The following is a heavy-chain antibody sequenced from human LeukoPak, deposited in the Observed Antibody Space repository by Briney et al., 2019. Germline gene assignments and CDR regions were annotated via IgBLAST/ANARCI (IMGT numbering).Heavy chain of an antibody. CDR3: VTFYETY. Sequence: SGGSLRLSCAASGPYWMHWVRQAPGKELVWVSHINSDGSWTGYADSVKGRFTISKDNAKNTVSLQMNNLRAEDTAVYYCVTFYETYWGRGTLVTVSS. CDR2: INSDGSWT. D-gene: IGHD2/OR15-2a*01. V-gene: IGHV3-74*01. CDR1: GPYW. J-gene: IGHJ4*02.